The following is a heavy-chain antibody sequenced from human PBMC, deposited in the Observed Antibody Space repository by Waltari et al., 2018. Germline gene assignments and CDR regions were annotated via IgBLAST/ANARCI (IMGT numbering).Heavy chain of an antibody. CDR1: GASMANYY. J-gene: IGHJ4*02. V-gene: IGHV4-4*07. D-gene: IGHD3-10*01. Sequence: VQLQESGPGRVKPSETLSLTCTVSGASMANYYGNGIRQPAGKGLEWIGRIYSSGFPNYNPSLESRVTMSVDTSKNQLSLEVRSVTAADTAVYYCARDLSEGWFGDQSHLGYWGQGTVVTVSA. CDR3: ARDLSEGWFGDQSHLGY. CDR2: IYSSGFP.